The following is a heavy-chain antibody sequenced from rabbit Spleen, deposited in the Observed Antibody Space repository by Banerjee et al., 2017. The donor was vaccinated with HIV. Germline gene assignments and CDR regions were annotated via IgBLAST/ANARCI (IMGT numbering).Heavy chain of an antibody. CDR1: GFTLSSYY. CDR2: IDPIFGST. CDR3: AREVLYAAYAGFGDATMYYFDL. J-gene: IGHJ4*01. D-gene: IGHD6-1*01. V-gene: IGHV1S7*01. Sequence: QLVESGGGLVQPEGSLKLSCTASGFTLSSYYMNWVRQAPGKGLEWIGYIDPIFGSTYYASWVNGRFTISRHNAQNTLYLQLNSLTAADTATYFCAREVLYAAYAGFGDATMYYFDLWGQGTLVTVS.